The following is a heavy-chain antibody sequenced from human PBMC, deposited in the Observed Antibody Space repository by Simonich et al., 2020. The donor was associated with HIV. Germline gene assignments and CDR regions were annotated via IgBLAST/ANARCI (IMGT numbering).Heavy chain of an antibody. CDR2: IYWNDDK. Sequence: QITLKESGPPLVKLTQTLTLTCTFSGFSLSTSGVGVGWIRQPPGKALEWLALIYWNDDKRYSPSLKSRLTITKDTAKNQVILTMTNMDPVDTATYYCANRLPYSSGWNFDYWGQGTLVTVSS. CDR3: ANRLPYSSGWNFDY. V-gene: IGHV2-5*01. D-gene: IGHD6-19*01. J-gene: IGHJ4*02. CDR1: GFSLSTSGVG.